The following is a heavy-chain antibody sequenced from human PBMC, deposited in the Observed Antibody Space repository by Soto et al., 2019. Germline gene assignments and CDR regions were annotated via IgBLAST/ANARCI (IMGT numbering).Heavy chain of an antibody. CDR2: SHPNSGCT. CDR3: ARAGYSSGWLAFEI. J-gene: IGHJ3*02. CDR1: GYTFTGYY. V-gene: IGHV1-2*04. Sequence: ASFKASCKASGYTFTGYYMHWPRQAPRQGLARMGGSHPNSGCTNYAQKFQGWVTMTSDTSISTAYMELSRLRSDDTAVYYCARAGYSSGWLAFEIWGQGTMVSV. D-gene: IGHD6-19*01.